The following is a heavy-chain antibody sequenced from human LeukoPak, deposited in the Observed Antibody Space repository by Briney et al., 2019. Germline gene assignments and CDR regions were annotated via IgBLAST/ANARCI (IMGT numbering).Heavy chain of an antibody. CDR1: GYTFTSYG. CDR3: AREFYYYDSSGYYR. J-gene: IGHJ4*02. CDR2: ISAYNGNT. D-gene: IGHD3-22*01. Sequence: ASVKVSCKASGYTFTSYGISWVRQAPGQGLEWMGWISAYNGNTNYAQKLQGRVTMTTDTSTSTAYMELRSLRSDDTAVYYCAREFYYYDSSGYYRWGQGTLVTVSS. V-gene: IGHV1-18*01.